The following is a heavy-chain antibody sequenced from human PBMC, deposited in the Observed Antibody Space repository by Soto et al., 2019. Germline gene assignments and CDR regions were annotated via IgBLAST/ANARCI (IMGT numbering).Heavy chain of an antibody. V-gene: IGHV3-23*01. CDR1: GLTFNTYH. CDR3: AKRPRPFGGPFDY. CDR2: ISGSGDTT. Sequence: EVQQLGSGGGLVQPGGSLRISCTASGLTFNTYHMSWVRQAPGKGLEWVSAISGSGDTTYYAESVKGRFTISRDNSKNTLYLQMNSLSDEDTAVYYCAKRPRPFGGPFDYWGQGTLVTVSS. J-gene: IGHJ4*02. D-gene: IGHD3-10*01.